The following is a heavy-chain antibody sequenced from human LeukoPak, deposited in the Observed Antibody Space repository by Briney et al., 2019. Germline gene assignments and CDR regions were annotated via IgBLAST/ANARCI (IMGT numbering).Heavy chain of an antibody. CDR1: GFTFSRYA. CDR3: ARDRPDGSGSYLDY. D-gene: IGHD3-10*01. V-gene: IGHV3-30-3*01. CDR2: ISYDGSNK. Sequence: GGSLRLSCAASGFTFSRYAMHWVRQAPGKGLEWVAVISYDGSNKYYADSVKGRFTISRDNSKNTLYLQMNSLRAEDTAVYYCARDRPDGSGSYLDYWGQGTLVTVSS. J-gene: IGHJ4*02.